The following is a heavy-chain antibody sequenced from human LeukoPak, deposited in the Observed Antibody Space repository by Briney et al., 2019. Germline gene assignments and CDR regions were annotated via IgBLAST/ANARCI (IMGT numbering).Heavy chain of an antibody. CDR3: AKGSDSGYNFFDY. J-gene: IGHJ4*02. CDR2: LTWNSGSI. V-gene: IGHV3-9*01. D-gene: IGHD3-22*01. Sequence: PGGSLRLSCAASGFTFDNYALHWVRQAPGKGLEWVSGLTWNSGSIGYADSVKGRFTISGDNAQNSLYLQMNSLRPEDTAFYYCAKGSDSGYNFFDYWGQGTLVTVSS. CDR1: GFTFDNYA.